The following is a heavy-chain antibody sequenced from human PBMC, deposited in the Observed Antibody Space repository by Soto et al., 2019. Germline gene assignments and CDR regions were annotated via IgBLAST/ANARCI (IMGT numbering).Heavy chain of an antibody. CDR2: ISSTSKNTI. CDR1: GFSFSSYS. V-gene: IGHV3-48*02. CDR3: ARGYASGIYYD. Sequence: EVQLVESGGGLVQPGGSLRLSCAASGFSFSSYSLTWVRQAPGKGLECVSYISSTSKNTIYYADSVKGRFTISRDNAQNSLYLQMNSLRDEDTAVYYCARGYASGIYYDWGQGTLVTVYS. J-gene: IGHJ4*02. D-gene: IGHD3-10*01.